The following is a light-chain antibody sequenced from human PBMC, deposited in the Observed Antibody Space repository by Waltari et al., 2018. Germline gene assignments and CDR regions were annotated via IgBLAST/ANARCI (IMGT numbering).Light chain of an antibody. V-gene: IGLV1-44*01. CDR2: SNN. CDR1: SSNIGRNP. Sequence: QSVLTQPTSASGTPGQRVTISCSGSSSNIGRNPVNWYQQLPGTAPKLLIHSNNQRPSGVPDRFSVSKSGTSASLAISGLQSEDEADYYCATWDASLTGWVFGGGTKLTVL. CDR3: ATWDASLTGWV. J-gene: IGLJ2*01.